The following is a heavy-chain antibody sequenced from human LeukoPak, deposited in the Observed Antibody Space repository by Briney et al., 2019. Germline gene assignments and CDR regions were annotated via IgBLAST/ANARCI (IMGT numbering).Heavy chain of an antibody. CDR3: ATDSDYGDLLYFDY. Sequence: ASVKVSCKASGYTFTSYGISWVRQAPGKGLEWMGGFDPEDGETIYAQKFQGRVTMTEDTSTDTAYMELSSLRSEDTAVYYCATDSDYGDLLYFDYWGQGTLVTVSS. V-gene: IGHV1-24*01. J-gene: IGHJ4*02. CDR1: GYTFTSYG. D-gene: IGHD4-17*01. CDR2: FDPEDGET.